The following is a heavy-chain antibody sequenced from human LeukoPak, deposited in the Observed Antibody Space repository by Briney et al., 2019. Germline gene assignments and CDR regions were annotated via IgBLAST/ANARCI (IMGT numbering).Heavy chain of an antibody. V-gene: IGHV3-23*01. D-gene: IGHD1-26*01. CDR3: ASGIVGATIDY. CDR2: ISGSGGST. J-gene: IGHJ4*02. CDR1: GFIFSNYE. Sequence: GGSLRLSCAASGFIFSNYEMNWVRQAPGKGLEWVSAISGSGGSTYYADSVKGRFTISRDNSKNTLYLQMNSLRAEDTAVYYCASGIVGATIDYWGQGTLVTVSS.